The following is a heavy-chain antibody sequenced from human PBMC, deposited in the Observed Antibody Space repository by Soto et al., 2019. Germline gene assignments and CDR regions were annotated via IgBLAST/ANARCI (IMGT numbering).Heavy chain of an antibody. Sequence: SETLSLTCAVYGGSFSGYYWSWIRQPPGKGLEWIGEINHSGSTNYNPSLKSRVTISVDTSKNQFSLKLSSVTAADTAVYYCARGPRSSATHATRKYSFDYWGQGTLVTVSS. CDR3: ARGPRSSATHATRKYSFDY. V-gene: IGHV4-34*01. D-gene: IGHD6-13*01. J-gene: IGHJ4*02. CDR1: GGSFSGYY. CDR2: INHSGST.